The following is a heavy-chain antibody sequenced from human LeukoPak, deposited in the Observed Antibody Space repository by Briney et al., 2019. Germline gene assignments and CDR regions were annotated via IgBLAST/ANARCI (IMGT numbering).Heavy chain of an antibody. D-gene: IGHD3-16*02. CDR2: IYYTGST. CDR3: ARGGVGISRGDYFGH. CDR1: GGSINNYY. Sequence: SETLSLTCTVSGGSINNYYWSWVRQPPGKGLEWIGYIYYTGSTNYNPFLKSRVTMSIDTSKNQFSLKLSSVTTADTAVYYCARGGVGISRGDYFGHWGQGTLVTVSS. J-gene: IGHJ4*02. V-gene: IGHV4-59*01.